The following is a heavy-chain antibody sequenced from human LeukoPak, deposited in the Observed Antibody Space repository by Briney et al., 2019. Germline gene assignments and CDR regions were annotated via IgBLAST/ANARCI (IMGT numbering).Heavy chain of an antibody. CDR1: GFTFNRYG. V-gene: IGHV3-48*04. D-gene: IGHD6-19*01. CDR3: ARDLGSGWYSMDY. Sequence: GGSLRLSCAASGFTFNRYGMSWIRQAPGKGLEWVSYISSSGSTIYYADSVKGRFTISRDNAKNSLYLQMNSLRAEDTAVYYCARDLGSGWYSMDYWGQGTLVTVSS. CDR2: ISSSGSTI. J-gene: IGHJ4*02.